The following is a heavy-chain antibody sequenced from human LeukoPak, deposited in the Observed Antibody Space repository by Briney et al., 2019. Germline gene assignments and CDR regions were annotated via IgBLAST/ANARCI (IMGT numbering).Heavy chain of an antibody. CDR3: AKLFGLVDTAMVTHFDY. CDR2: ISGSGGST. CDR1: GFTFSSYA. Sequence: GGYLRLSCAASGFTFSSYAMSWVLQAPGKGLEWVSTISGSGGSTYYADSVKGRFTISRDISKNTLYLQMNSLRAEDTAVYYCAKLFGLVDTAMVTHFDYWGQGTLVTVSS. V-gene: IGHV3-23*01. J-gene: IGHJ4*02. D-gene: IGHD5-18*01.